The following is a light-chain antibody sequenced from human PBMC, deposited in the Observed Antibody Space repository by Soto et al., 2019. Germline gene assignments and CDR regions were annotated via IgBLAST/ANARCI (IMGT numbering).Light chain of an antibody. V-gene: IGKV1-5*01. CDR2: DAS. Sequence: DVPMTLSTSSLPSSVGDRVSITIGASQSISSWLAWYQQKPGKAPKLLIYDASSLESGVPSRFSGSGSGTEFTLTISSLQSDDFAAYYCQQYNSYPLTFGGGAKVDIK. CDR3: QQYNSYPLT. CDR1: QSISSW. J-gene: IGKJ4*01.